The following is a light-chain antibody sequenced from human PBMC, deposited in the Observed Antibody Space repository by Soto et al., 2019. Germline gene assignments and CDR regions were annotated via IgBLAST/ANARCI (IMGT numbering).Light chain of an antibody. J-gene: IGKJ1*01. Sequence: EIVLTQSPATLSVSPGERVTLSCRASQSVDINFAWYQQKTGQAPRLLIYGASTRATDMPGRFSGRGSGTEFTLTIGSLQSEDYAVYYCQQYRNWPRTFGQGTKVDIK. CDR2: GAS. CDR1: QSVDIN. V-gene: IGKV3-15*01. CDR3: QQYRNWPRT.